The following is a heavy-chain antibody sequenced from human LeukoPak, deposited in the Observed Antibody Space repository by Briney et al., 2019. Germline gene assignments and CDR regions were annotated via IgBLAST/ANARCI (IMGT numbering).Heavy chain of an antibody. D-gene: IGHD1-1*01. J-gene: IGHJ5*02. CDR2: IYYTGRT. CDR1: GGSISSSSHS. Sequence: PSETLSLTCTVSGGSISSSSHSWGWISQPPGKGLEWTGTIYYTGRTYYNPSLESRLTISVHTSKNQFSLKLTSVTAADTAIYYCAQSLGSGNWIGNWFDPWGQGTLVTVSS. V-gene: IGHV4-39*01. CDR3: AQSLGSGNWIGNWFDP.